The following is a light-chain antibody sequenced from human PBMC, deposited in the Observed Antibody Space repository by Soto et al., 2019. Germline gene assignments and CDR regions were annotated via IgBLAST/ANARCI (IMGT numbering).Light chain of an antibody. CDR3: SSYTSSSTWV. CDR2: EVS. CDR1: SSDVGGYNY. Sequence: QSALTQPASVSGSPGQSITISCTGTSSDVGGYNYVSWYQQHPGKAPKLMIYEVSNRPSGVSNRFSGSKSGNTASLTVFGLQAEDEADYYCSSYTSSSTWVXGGGTKLTVL. V-gene: IGLV2-14*01. J-gene: IGLJ3*02.